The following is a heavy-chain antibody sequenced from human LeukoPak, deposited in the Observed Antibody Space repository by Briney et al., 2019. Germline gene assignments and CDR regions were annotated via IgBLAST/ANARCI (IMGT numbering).Heavy chain of an antibody. J-gene: IGHJ4*02. D-gene: IGHD5-18*01. CDR1: GFTFSNYM. V-gene: IGHV3-74*01. CDR3: AGRVTGYSSGYVY. Sequence: GGSLRLSCAASGFTFSNYMMHWVRQAPGKGLVWVSRIKSDGITITYADSVKGRLTISRDNSENIVYLQMNNLRAEDTAVYYCAGRVTGYSSGYVYWGQGTLVTVS. CDR2: IKSDGITI.